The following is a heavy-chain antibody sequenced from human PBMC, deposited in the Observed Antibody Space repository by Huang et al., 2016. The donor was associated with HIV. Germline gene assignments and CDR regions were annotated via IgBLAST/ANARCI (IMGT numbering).Heavy chain of an antibody. CDR3: ATDLGGYSFDY. CDR1: GFSFSHFG. V-gene: IGHV3-30*02. J-gene: IGHJ4*02. Sequence: QEQLVESGGGVVQPGGSLRLSCATSGFSFSHFGLHWVRQGPGKGVGLVAFIRFDGGNKHYADSAKGRFTISRDNSKKMLFLEMNSLRGDDTAFYYCATDLGGYSFDYWGQGALVSVSS. CDR2: IRFDGGNK. D-gene: IGHD2-21*02.